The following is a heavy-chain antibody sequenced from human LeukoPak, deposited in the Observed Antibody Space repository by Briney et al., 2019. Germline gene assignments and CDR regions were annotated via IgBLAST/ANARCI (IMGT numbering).Heavy chain of an antibody. V-gene: IGHV4-34*01. J-gene: IGHJ6*03. CDR2: INHSGST. Sequence: SETLSLTCAVYGGSFSGYYWSWIRQPPGKGLEWIGEINHSGSTNYNPSLKSRVTISVDTSKNQSSLKLSSVTAADTAVYYCARLRYYYGSGSYYIPDYYYYMDVWGKGTTVTISS. D-gene: IGHD3-10*01. CDR3: ARLRYYYGSGSYYIPDYYYYMDV. CDR1: GGSFSGYY.